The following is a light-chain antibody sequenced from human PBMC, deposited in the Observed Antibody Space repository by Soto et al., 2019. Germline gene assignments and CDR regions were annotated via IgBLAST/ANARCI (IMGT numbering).Light chain of an antibody. CDR3: QQPSNWPLT. CDR2: DAS. Sequence: EMVLTQSPATLSLSPGERATLSYSASQSVSSYLAWYQQKPGQAPRLLIYDASNRATGIPARFSGSGSGTDFTLTISSLEPEDFAVYYCQQPSNWPLTFGGGTKVEIK. V-gene: IGKV3-11*01. J-gene: IGKJ4*01. CDR1: QSVSSY.